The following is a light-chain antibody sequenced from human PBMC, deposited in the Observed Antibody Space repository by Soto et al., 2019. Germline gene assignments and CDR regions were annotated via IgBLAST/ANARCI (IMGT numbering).Light chain of an antibody. CDR1: SSDVGSYNL. CDR3: CSYAGSSTV. Sequence: QSVLTQPASVSLSPGQSITISCTGTSSDVGSYNLVSWYQQHPGKAPKLMIYEGSKRPSGVSNRFSGSKSGNTASLTISGLQAEDEADYYCCSYAGSSTVFGGGTKVTVL. J-gene: IGLJ2*01. V-gene: IGLV2-23*01. CDR2: EGS.